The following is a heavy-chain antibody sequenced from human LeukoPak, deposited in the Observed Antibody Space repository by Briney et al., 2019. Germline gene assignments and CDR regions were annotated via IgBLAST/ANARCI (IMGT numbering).Heavy chain of an antibody. V-gene: IGHV4-39*01. CDR3: ARHNYYSNYSGP. J-gene: IGHJ5*02. D-gene: IGHD4-11*01. Sequence: SETLSLTCTVSGGSISSSSYYWGWIRQPPGKGLEWIGSIYYSGSTYYNPSLKSRVTISVDTSKNQFSLKLSSVTAADTAVYYCARHNYYSNYSGPWGQGTLVTVSS. CDR2: IYYSGST. CDR1: GGSISSSSYY.